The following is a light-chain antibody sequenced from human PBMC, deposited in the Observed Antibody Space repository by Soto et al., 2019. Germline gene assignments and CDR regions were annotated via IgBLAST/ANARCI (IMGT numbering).Light chain of an antibody. CDR1: QRISSN. CDR2: GAS. V-gene: IGKV3-20*01. J-gene: IGKJ1*01. CDR3: QQYGSAPWT. Sequence: EIVMTQSPPTLSVSPGERAALSCRASQRISSNLAWYQQKPGQAPRLLIYGASSRATGIPDRFSGSGSGTDFTLTISRLEPEDFAVYYCQQYGSAPWTFGQGTKVDIK.